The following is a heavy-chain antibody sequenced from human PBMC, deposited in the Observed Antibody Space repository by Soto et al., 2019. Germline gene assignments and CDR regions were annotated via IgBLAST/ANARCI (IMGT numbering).Heavy chain of an antibody. J-gene: IGHJ4*02. CDR2: FDPEDGET. D-gene: IGHD2-15*01. V-gene: IGHV1-24*01. CDR1: GYTLAGFS. Sequence: GASVKVSRKVSGYTLAGFSLHWVRQAPGKGLEWMGGFDPEDGETIYAQKFQGRVTMTEDTSTDTAYMELSSLRPEDTAVYYCATGGGYCSGGSCYSGVGYWGQGTLVTVSS. CDR3: ATGGGYCSGGSCYSGVGY.